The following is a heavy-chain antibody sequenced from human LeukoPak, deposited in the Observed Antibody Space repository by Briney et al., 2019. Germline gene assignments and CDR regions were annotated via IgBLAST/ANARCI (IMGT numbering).Heavy chain of an antibody. D-gene: IGHD6-13*01. CDR3: ARRETYSSSSSGKRNWFDP. CDR2: INHSGST. Sequence: SETLSLTCAVYGGSFSGYYWSWIRQPPGKGLEWIGEINHSGSTNYNPSLKSRVTISVDTSKNQFSLKLSSVTAADTALYYCARRETYSSSSSGKRNWFDPWGQGTLVTVSS. V-gene: IGHV4-34*01. J-gene: IGHJ5*02. CDR1: GGSFSGYY.